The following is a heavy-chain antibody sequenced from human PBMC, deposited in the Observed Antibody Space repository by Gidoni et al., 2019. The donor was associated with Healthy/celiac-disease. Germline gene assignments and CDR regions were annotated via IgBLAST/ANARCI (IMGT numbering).Heavy chain of an antibody. Sequence: QVQLGQSGAEVKKPGSSAKVSCKASGGTFSSYAISWVRQAPGQGLEWMGRIIPILGMAHYAQKFQGRVTISADKSTSTAYMEMSSLRSEETAVYYCARGDYYDSSGCDYWGQGTLVTVSS. CDR1: GGTFSSYA. V-gene: IGHV1-69*04. D-gene: IGHD3-22*01. CDR3: ARGDYYDSSGCDY. CDR2: IIPILGMA. J-gene: IGHJ4*02.